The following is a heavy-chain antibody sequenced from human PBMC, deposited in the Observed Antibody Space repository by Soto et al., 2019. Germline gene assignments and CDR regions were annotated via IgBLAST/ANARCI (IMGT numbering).Heavy chain of an antibody. D-gene: IGHD6-19*01. Sequence: GGSLRLSCAASGFTFSSYSMNWVRQAPGKGLEWVSSISSSSSYIYYADSVKGRFTISRDNAKNSLYLQMNSLRAEDTAVYYCARDPPSVAGHFVYWGQGTLVTVSS. CDR1: GFTFSSYS. J-gene: IGHJ4*02. V-gene: IGHV3-21*01. CDR3: ARDPPSVAGHFVY. CDR2: ISSSSSYI.